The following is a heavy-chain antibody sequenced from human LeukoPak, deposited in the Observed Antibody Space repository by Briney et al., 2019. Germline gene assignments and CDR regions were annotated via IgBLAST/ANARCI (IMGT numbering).Heavy chain of an antibody. CDR2: ISSSSTYI. J-gene: IGHJ4*02. D-gene: IGHD6-13*01. V-gene: IGHV3-21*06. CDR3: ARVSTAVSLAIDY. CDR1: GFTFSDYN. Sequence: GGSLRLSCAASGFTFSDYNMNWVRQAPGKGLEWVSVISSSSTYIYYADSVKGRFTISRENAKNSLYLKMNSLRAEDTAVYYCARVSTAVSLAIDYWGQGTLVTVST.